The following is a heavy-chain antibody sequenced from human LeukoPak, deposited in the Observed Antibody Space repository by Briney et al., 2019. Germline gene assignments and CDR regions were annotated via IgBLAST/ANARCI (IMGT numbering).Heavy chain of an antibody. V-gene: IGHV1-69*06. CDR1: GYTFTSYG. CDR3: ATRNYYDSKGIDY. Sequence: SVKASCKASGYTFTSYGISWVRQAPGQGLEWMGGIIPIFGTANYAQKFQGRVTITADKSASTAYMELSSLRSEDTAVYYCATRNYYDSKGIDYWGQGTLVTVSS. J-gene: IGHJ4*02. CDR2: IIPIFGTA. D-gene: IGHD3-22*01.